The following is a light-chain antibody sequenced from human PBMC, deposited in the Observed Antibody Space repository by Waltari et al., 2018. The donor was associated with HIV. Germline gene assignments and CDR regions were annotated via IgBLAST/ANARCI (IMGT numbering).Light chain of an antibody. V-gene: IGLV2-14*01. J-gene: IGLJ2*01. CDR1: SGDIGTYTY. CDR3: SSYTDSSVI. CDR2: EDN. Sequence: QSALTQPASVSGSPGQSLTISCTQASGDIGTYTYVSWYQHHPGIAPTLIIYEDNHRPSGVSNRFSGSKSGKTASLTISGLQAEDESDYYCSSYTDSSVIFGGGTKVTVL.